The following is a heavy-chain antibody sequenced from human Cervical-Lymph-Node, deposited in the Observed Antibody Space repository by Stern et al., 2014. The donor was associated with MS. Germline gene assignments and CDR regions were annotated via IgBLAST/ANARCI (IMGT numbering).Heavy chain of an antibody. Sequence: QVQLQESGPGLVKPSQTLSLTCTVSGGSISSGSYYWSWIRQPAGKGLEWIGRIHTSGSTNFNPSLKSRVPISVDTAMTQFPLKLSSVTAADTAVYYCARDASTTSPNWFDPWGQGTLVTVSS. V-gene: IGHV4-61*02. D-gene: IGHD2-2*01. CDR3: ARDASTTSPNWFDP. J-gene: IGHJ5*02. CDR1: GGSISSGSYY. CDR2: IHTSGST.